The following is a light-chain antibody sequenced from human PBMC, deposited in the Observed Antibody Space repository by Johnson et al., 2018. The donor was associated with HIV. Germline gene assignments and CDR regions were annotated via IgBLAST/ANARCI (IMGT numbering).Light chain of an antibody. J-gene: IGLJ1*01. CDR1: SSNIGNNY. V-gene: IGLV1-51*01. CDR3: GTWDSSLSAGNV. Sequence: QSVLTQPPSVSAAPGQKVTISCSGSSSNIGNNYVSWYQQLPGTAPKLLIYDNNKRPSGIPDRFSGSKSGTSATLGITGLQTGDEADHYCGTWDSSLSAGNVFGTGTKVTVL. CDR2: DNN.